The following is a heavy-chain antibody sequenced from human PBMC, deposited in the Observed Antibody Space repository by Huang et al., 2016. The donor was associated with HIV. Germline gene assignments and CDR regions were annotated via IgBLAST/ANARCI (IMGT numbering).Heavy chain of an antibody. CDR1: GYTLSELS. Sequence: QVHLEQSGAEVKRPGASVKVSCKVSGYTLSELSMHWVRQAPGKGLEWVGGYEPEKGETMYEQTVQGRVTMTEDTSTDTAFMQLSSLRSEDTAVYYCAIDPGRFGEPLGPNFDFWGQGTLVTVSS. CDR2: YEPEKGET. D-gene: IGHD3-10*01. J-gene: IGHJ4*02. CDR3: AIDPGRFGEPLGPNFDF. V-gene: IGHV1-24*01.